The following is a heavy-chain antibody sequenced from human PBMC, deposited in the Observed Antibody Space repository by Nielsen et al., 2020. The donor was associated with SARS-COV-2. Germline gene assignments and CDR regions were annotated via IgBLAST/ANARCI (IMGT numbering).Heavy chain of an antibody. D-gene: IGHD4-23*01. CDR3: ARHLRWSPGHYSDS. J-gene: IGHJ4*02. CDR2: ISGGGGTT. Sequence: GGSLRLSCAASGFPFSDFYMTWIRQAPGKGLEWISHISGGGGTTYYADSVKGRFTISRDNARNSLYLQMNRLRVEDTALYYCARHLRWSPGHYSDSWGQGTLVTVSS. CDR1: GFPFSDFY. V-gene: IGHV3-11*01.